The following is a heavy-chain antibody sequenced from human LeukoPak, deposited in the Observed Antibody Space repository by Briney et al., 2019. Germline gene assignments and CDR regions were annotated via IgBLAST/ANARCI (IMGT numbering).Heavy chain of an antibody. CDR2: IRYDERNK. V-gene: IGHV3-30*02. CDR1: GFTFSRYG. CDR3: AKMGLIVALDY. Sequence: HSGGSLRLSCAACGFTFSRYGMHWVRQAPGKGLESVAFIRYDERNKYYADTVKGRFTISRDNSKNTLYLQMNSLRAEDTAVYYCAKMGLIVALDYWGQGTLVTVSS. J-gene: IGHJ4*02. D-gene: IGHD3-22*01.